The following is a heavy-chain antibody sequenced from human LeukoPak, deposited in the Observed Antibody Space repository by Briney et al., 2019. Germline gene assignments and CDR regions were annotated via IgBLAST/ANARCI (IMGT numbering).Heavy chain of an antibody. CDR3: ARGTFGVVINPYFDY. V-gene: IGHV1-69*05. D-gene: IGHD3-3*01. CDR1: GGTFSSYA. CDR2: IIPIFGTA. J-gene: IGHJ4*02. Sequence: ASVKVSCKASGGTFSSYAISWVRQAPGQGLEWMGGIIPIFGTANYAQKFQGRVTITTDESTSTAYMELSSLRSEDTAVYYCARGTFGVVINPYFDYWGQGTLVTVSS.